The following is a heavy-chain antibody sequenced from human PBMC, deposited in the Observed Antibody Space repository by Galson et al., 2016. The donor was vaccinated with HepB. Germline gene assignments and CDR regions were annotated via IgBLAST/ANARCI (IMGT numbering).Heavy chain of an antibody. J-gene: IGHJ6*02. Sequence: TLSLTCTVSGGSISSGGYYWNWIRQHPGKGLEWIGYIYYSGNTYYNPSLQSRLTISVDTSKNQFSLNLTSVTAADTAVYYCARDNASGRRGYYYYGMDVWGQGTMVTVSS. D-gene: IGHD3-10*01. CDR3: ARDNASGRRGYYYYGMDV. CDR2: IYYSGNT. CDR1: GGSISSGGYY. V-gene: IGHV4-31*03.